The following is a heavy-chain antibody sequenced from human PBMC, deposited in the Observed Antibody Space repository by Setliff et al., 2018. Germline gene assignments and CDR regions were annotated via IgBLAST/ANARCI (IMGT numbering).Heavy chain of an antibody. Sequence: SETLSLTCTVSGGSISSGSYFWSWIRQPAGKGLEWIGHIYTSGSTDYNPSLKSRVTMSIDTSKNQFSLKLNSVTAADTAVYYCARSLVGATYSVYFDYWGQGALVTVSS. CDR3: ARSLVGATYSVYFDY. CDR2: IYTSGST. V-gene: IGHV4-61*09. CDR1: GGSISSGSYF. J-gene: IGHJ4*02. D-gene: IGHD1-26*01.